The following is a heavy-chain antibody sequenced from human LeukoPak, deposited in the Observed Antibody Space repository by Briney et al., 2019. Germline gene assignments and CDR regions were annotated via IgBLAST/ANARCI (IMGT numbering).Heavy chain of an antibody. V-gene: IGHV4-59*01. CDR2: MGGP. CDR1: GGSISNYY. CDR3: ARTRRHYYGSGKNLTPWPAGLDV. J-gene: IGHJ6*02. D-gene: IGHD3-10*01. Sequence: SETLSLTCTVSGGSISNYYWSWLRQPPGKGLKGLGYMGGPNYNPSLKSRVTISVDTSKRHFSLTLSSVTEADTAVYYCARTRRHYYGSGKNLTPWPAGLDVWGQGTTVIVS.